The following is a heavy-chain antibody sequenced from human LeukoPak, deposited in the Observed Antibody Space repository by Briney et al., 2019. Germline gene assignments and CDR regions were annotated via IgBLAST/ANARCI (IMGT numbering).Heavy chain of an antibody. CDR2: IKQDGSEK. CDR3: AGEENYCTNGVCSDYFDY. J-gene: IGHJ4*02. CDR1: GFTFSSYW. Sequence: GGSLRLSCAASGFTFSSYWMSWVRQAPGKGLEWVANIKQDGSEKYYVDSVKGRFTISRDNAKNSLYLQMNSLRAEDTAVYYCAGEENYCTNGVCSDYFDYWGQGTLVTVSS. V-gene: IGHV3-7*01. D-gene: IGHD2-8*01.